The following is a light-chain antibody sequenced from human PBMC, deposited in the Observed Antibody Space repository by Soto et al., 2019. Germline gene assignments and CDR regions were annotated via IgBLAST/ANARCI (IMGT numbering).Light chain of an antibody. J-gene: IGLJ3*02. CDR1: INDVGGYNY. V-gene: IGLV2-8*01. Sequence: QSALTQPPSASGSPGQSVTISCTRTINDVGGYNYVSWYQQLPGKAPKLMIYEVTKRPSGVPDRFSGSKSGNTASLTVSGLQAEDEADYYCSSSAGSNSLGVFGGGTKLTVL. CDR2: EVT. CDR3: SSSAGSNSLGV.